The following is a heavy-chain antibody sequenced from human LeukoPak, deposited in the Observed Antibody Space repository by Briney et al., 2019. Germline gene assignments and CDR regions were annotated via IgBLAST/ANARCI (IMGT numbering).Heavy chain of an antibody. Sequence: GGSLRLSCAASGFTVSSNYMSWVRQAPGKGLEWVSVIYSGGSTYYADSVKGRYTISRDNSKNTLYLQMNSLRAEDTAVYYCARDSYGVTDAFDIWGQGTMVTVSS. CDR2: IYSGGST. J-gene: IGHJ3*02. V-gene: IGHV3-66*01. CDR3: ARDSYGVTDAFDI. CDR1: GFTVSSNY. D-gene: IGHD4-17*01.